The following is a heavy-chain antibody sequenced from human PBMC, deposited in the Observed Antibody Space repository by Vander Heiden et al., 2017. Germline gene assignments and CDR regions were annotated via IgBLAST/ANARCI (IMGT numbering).Heavy chain of an antibody. CDR1: GYTFTSYG. CDR2: ISAYNGNT. CDR3: ARNVTSRWFDP. Sequence: QVQLVQSGAGGKKPGASGKVSCKAPGYTFTSYGISWVRQAPGQGLEWMGWISAYNGNTNYAQKLQGRVTMTTDTSTTTAYMELRSLRSDDTAVYYCARNVTSRWFDPWGQGTLVTVSS. V-gene: IGHV1-18*01. D-gene: IGHD4-4*01. J-gene: IGHJ5*02.